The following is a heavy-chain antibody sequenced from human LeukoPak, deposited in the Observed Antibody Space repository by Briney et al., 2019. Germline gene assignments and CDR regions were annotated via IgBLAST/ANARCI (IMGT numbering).Heavy chain of an antibody. Sequence: GGSLRLSCAASGFTFSSYGMHWVRQAPGKGLEWVAVISYDGSNKYYADSVKGRFTISRDNSKNTLYLQMNSLRAEDTAVYYCARDFYQGDYANYFDYWGQGTLVTVSS. CDR1: GFTFSSYG. CDR2: ISYDGSNK. J-gene: IGHJ4*02. D-gene: IGHD4-17*01. CDR3: ARDFYQGDYANYFDY. V-gene: IGHV3-30*03.